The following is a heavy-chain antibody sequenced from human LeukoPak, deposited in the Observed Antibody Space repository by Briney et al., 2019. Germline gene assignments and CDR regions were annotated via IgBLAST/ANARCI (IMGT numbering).Heavy chain of an antibody. D-gene: IGHD5-12*01. J-gene: IGHJ4*02. V-gene: IGHV3-30*18. CDR3: AKDTGRWLQSSFDY. Sequence: PGGSLRLSCAASGFTFSSYGMHWVRQAPGKGLEWVAVISYDGSNKYYADSVKGRFTISRDNSKNTLYLQMNSLRAEDTAVYYCAKDTGRWLQSSFDYWGQGTLVTVSS. CDR1: GFTFSSYG. CDR2: ISYDGSNK.